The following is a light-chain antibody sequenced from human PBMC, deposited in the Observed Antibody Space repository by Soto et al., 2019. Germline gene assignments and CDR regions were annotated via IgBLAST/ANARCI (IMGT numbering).Light chain of an antibody. J-gene: IGKJ1*01. CDR3: QQYNSYSRT. CDR2: KAS. Sequence: TQSSATLSLSPGERATLSCRASQSISSWLAWYQQKPGKAPKFLIYKASSLESGVPSRFSGSGSGTEFTLTISSLQPDDFATYYCQQYNSYSRTFGQGTKVEIK. CDR1: QSISSW. V-gene: IGKV1-5*03.